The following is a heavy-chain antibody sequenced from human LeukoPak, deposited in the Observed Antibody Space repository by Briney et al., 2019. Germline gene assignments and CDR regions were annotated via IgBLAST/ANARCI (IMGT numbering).Heavy chain of an antibody. CDR3: ARYHSSSWYYGDYGMDV. Sequence: SETLSLTCAVSGYSISSGYYWSWIRQPPGKGLEWIGYIYYSGSTNYNPSLKSRVTISVDTSKNQFSLKLSSVTAADTAVYYCARYHSSSWYYGDYGMDVWGKGTTVTVSS. CDR2: IYYSGST. J-gene: IGHJ6*04. V-gene: IGHV4-61*01. D-gene: IGHD6-13*01. CDR1: GYSISSGYY.